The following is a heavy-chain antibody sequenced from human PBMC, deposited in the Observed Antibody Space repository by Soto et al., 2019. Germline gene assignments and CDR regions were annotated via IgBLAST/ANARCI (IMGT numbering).Heavy chain of an antibody. CDR1: GFTFSSYA. D-gene: IGHD6-25*01. CDR2: ISGSGGST. CDR3: AKVGIAARRYYFDY. V-gene: IGHV3-23*01. J-gene: IGHJ4*02. Sequence: PEGSLRLHCAASGFTFSSYAMSWVRQAPGKGLEWVSAISGSGGSTYYADSVKGRFTISRDNSKNTLYLQMNSLRAEDTAVYYCAKVGIAARRYYFDYWGQGTLVTVS.